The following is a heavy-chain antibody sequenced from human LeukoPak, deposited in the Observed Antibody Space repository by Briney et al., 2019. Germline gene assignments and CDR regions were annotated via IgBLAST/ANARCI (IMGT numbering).Heavy chain of an antibody. Sequence: SETLSLTCAVYGGSFSGYYWSWIRQPPGKGLEWIGEINHSGNTNYNPSLKSRVTTSVDTSKNQFCLKLSSVTAADTAIYYCARKDFNCSSTVCYDYWGQGTRVTVSS. CDR3: ARKDFNCSSTVCYDY. D-gene: IGHD2-2*01. CDR2: INHSGNT. J-gene: IGHJ4*02. CDR1: GGSFSGYY. V-gene: IGHV4-34*01.